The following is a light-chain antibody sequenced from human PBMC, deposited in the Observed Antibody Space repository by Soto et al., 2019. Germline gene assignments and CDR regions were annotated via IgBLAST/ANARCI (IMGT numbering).Light chain of an antibody. CDR3: QQYNSYWT. V-gene: IGKV1-6*01. CDR1: QGIRND. J-gene: IGKJ1*01. Sequence: AIQMTQSPSSLSASVGDRVTITCRASQGIRNDLGWYQQKPGKAPKLLIYAASSLQSGVPSRFSGSGSGTDFTLTISSLQADDFATYYCQQYNSYWTVGQGTKVDI. CDR2: AAS.